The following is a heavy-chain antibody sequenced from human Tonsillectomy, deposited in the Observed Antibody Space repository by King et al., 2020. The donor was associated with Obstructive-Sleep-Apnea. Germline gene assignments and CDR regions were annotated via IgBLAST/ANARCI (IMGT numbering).Heavy chain of an antibody. V-gene: IGHV3-23*04. D-gene: IGHD5-18*01. Sequence: VQLVESGGGLVQPGGSLRLSCAASGFTFSSYAMSWVRQAPGKGLEWVSAISGSGGSAYYADSVKGRFTISRDNSKNTLYLQMNSLRAEDTAVYYCAKDQTQGVDTDMDDLFYYFGMDVWGQGTTVTVSS. CDR3: AKDQTQGVDTDMDDLFYYFGMDV. CDR2: ISGSGGSA. CDR1: GFTFSSYA. J-gene: IGHJ6*02.